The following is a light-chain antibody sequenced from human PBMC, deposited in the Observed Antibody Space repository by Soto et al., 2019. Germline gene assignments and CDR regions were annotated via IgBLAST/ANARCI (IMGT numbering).Light chain of an antibody. CDR3: QQYNNWPAIT. J-gene: IGKJ5*01. V-gene: IGKV3-20*01. CDR1: QSVASSY. CDR2: GAS. Sequence: EVVLTQSPGTLSLSPGERVTLSCRASQSVASSYLAWYQQKPGRAPRLLIHGASSRVTGIPDRFSGSGSGTDFTLTITRLEPEDFAVYSCQQYNNWPAITCGQGTRREIK.